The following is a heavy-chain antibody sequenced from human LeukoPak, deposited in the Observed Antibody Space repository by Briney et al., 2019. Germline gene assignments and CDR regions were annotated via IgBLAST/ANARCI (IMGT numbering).Heavy chain of an antibody. J-gene: IGHJ5*01. D-gene: IGHD1-26*01. CDR1: GFTFTNGA. Sequence: LAGGSLRLSCAASGFTFTNGAMTSVRQTPRKGLEWVSSISGSGASTYYAVSVRGRFTISRDNSKNTVYLQMNGLSVEDTALYYCAKDQSRVGASDPFDSWGQGTQVTVSS. V-gene: IGHV3-23*01. CDR2: ISGSGAST. CDR3: AKDQSRVGASDPFDS.